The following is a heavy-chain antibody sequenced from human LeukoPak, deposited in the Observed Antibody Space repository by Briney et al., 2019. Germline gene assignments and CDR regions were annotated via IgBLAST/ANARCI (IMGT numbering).Heavy chain of an antibody. CDR2: ISSSGSTI. CDR3: ASPHDYGDSVMPFGI. J-gene: IGHJ3*02. D-gene: IGHD4-17*01. V-gene: IGHV3-48*03. Sequence: GGSPRLSCAASGFTFSSYEMNWVRQAPGKGLEWVSYISSSGSTIYYADSVKGRSTISRDNAKNSLYLQMNSLRAEDTAVYYCASPHDYGDSVMPFGIWGQGTMVTVSS. CDR1: GFTFSSYE.